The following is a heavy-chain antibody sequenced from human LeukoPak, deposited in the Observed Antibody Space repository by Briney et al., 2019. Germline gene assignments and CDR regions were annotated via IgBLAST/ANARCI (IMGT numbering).Heavy chain of an antibody. V-gene: IGHV5-51*01. D-gene: IGHD3-22*01. CDR2: IYPGNSDT. CDR1: GYSFSSYW. CDR3: ARRGYYDSSGYNKWFDP. J-gene: IGHJ5*02. Sequence: GESLKISCKGSGYSFSSYWIGWVRQMLGKGLEWMGIIYPGNSDTKYSPSFQGQVTFSADKSISTAYLQWSSLKASDTAMYYCARRGYYDSSGYNKWFDPWGQGTLVTVSS.